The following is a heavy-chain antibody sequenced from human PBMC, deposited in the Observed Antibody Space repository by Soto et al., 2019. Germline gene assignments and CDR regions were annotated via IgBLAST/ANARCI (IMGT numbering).Heavy chain of an antibody. CDR3: ARSLPADCSSTSCYSSPPANRNWFDP. Sequence: GASVKVSCKASGYTFTGYYMHWVRQAPEQGLEWMGWINPNSGGTNYAQKFQGWVTMTRDTSISTAYMELSRLRSDDTAVYYCARSLPADCSSTSCYSSPPANRNWFDPWGQGTLVTVSS. D-gene: IGHD2-2*01. V-gene: IGHV1-2*04. J-gene: IGHJ5*02. CDR2: INPNSGGT. CDR1: GYTFTGYY.